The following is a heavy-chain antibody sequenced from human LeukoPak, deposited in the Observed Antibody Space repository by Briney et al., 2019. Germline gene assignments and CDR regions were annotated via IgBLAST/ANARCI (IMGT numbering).Heavy chain of an antibody. D-gene: IGHD3-10*01. J-gene: IGHJ4*02. CDR3: ATSSHSGSYRAH. CDR2: DHYSGDS. Sequence: PSETLSLTCSVSGGSISSYYWIWIRQPPGKGLQWIGYDHYSGDSNYNPSLKSRVTISMDTSKNQFSLHLSSVTAADTAVYYCATSSHSGSYRAHWGQGTLVTVSS. CDR1: GGSISSYY. V-gene: IGHV4-59*08.